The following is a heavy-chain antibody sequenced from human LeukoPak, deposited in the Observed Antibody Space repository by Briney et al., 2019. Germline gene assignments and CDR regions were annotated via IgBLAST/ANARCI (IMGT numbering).Heavy chain of an antibody. J-gene: IGHJ3*02. CDR3: ARESWDAFDI. V-gene: IGHV3-48*03. CDR1: GFAFSGSE. CDR2: IGPSGYTI. Sequence: PGGSLRLSRAASGFAFSGSEMNWVRQAPGKGLEWVSYIGPSGYTIYYAGSVKGRFTISRDNAKNSLYLQMNSLRAEDTAVYFCARESWDAFDIWGQGTMVTVSS.